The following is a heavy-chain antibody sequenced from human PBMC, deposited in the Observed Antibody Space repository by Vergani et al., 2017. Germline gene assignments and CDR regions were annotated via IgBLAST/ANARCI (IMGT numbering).Heavy chain of an antibody. CDR1: GYTFTSYG. Sequence: VQLVQSGAEVQKPGATVKVSCKASGYTFTSYGISWVRQAPGQGLEWMGWISAYNGNTNYAQKLQGRVNMTTDTSTSTDYMELRSLRSDDTAVYYCARDDIVVVPAAIRGDEYYFDYWGQGTLVTVSS. CDR3: ARDDIVVVPAAIRGDEYYFDY. V-gene: IGHV1-18*01. D-gene: IGHD2-2*01. J-gene: IGHJ4*02. CDR2: ISAYNGNT.